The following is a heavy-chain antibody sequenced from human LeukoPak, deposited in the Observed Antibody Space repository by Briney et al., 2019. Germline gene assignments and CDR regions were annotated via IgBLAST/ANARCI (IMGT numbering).Heavy chain of an antibody. CDR3: AREAVAGAHDAFDI. D-gene: IGHD6-19*01. CDR2: IYHSGST. V-gene: IGHV4-30-2*01. Sequence: SQTLSLTCAVSGGSISSGGYSWSWIRQPPGKGLEWIGYIYHSGSTYYNPSLKSRVTISVDRSKNQFSLKLSSVTAADTAVYYCAREAVAGAHDAFDIWGQGTMVTVSS. J-gene: IGHJ3*02. CDR1: GGSISSGGYS.